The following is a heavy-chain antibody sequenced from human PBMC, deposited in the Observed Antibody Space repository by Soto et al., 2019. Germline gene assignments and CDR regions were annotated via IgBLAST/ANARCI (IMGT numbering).Heavy chain of an antibody. V-gene: IGHV3-23*01. D-gene: IGHD3-10*01. CDR3: AKEGSPPFFQH. CDR2: ISGGGGQT. J-gene: IGHJ4*02. Sequence: PQAPGKGPEWVSAISGGGGQTYYLESVKGRFTISRDNSKNTVSLLLNSLRADDTAVYYCAKEGSPPFFQHWGQGTLVTVSS.